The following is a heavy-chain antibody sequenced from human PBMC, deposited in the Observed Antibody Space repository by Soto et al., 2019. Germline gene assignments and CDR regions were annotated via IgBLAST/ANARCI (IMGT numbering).Heavy chain of an antibody. J-gene: IGHJ4*02. CDR2: IYYSGST. D-gene: IGHD3-22*01. CDR1: GGSASSGTYY. Sequence: SETLSLTCTVSGGSASSGTYYWSWIQQPPGKGLEWIGYIYYSGSTNYNPSLKSRVTISVDTSKNQFSLKLSSVTAADTAVYYCARDKYYYDSSGLDYWGQGTLVTVS. V-gene: IGHV4-61*01. CDR3: ARDKYYYDSSGLDY.